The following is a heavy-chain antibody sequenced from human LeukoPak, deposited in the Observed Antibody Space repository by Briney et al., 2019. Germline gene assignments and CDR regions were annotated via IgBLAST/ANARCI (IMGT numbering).Heavy chain of an antibody. CDR2: ISSSSSTI. D-gene: IGHD5-18*01. CDR1: GFTFSSYS. J-gene: IGHJ6*03. Sequence: GGSLRLSCAASGFTFSSYSMNWVRQAPGKGREWVSYISSSSSTIYYADSVKGRFTISRDNAKNSLYLQMNSLRAEDTAVYYCARGGYSYGYRDDYYYYMDVWGKGTPVTVSS. V-gene: IGHV3-48*01. CDR3: ARGGYSYGYRDDYYYYMDV.